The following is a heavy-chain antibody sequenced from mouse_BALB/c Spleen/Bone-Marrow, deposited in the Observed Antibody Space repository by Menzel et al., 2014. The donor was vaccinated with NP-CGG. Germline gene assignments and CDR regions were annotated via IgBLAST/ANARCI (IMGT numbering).Heavy chain of an antibody. V-gene: IGHV1-82*01. CDR3: VRSDGYRAMDY. Sequence: VQLQQSGPELVKPGASVKIPCKASGYAFSSSWMNWVKLRPGQGLEWIGRIYPGDGDTYYNGRFKGKATLTADKSSSTAYMHLSSLTSVDSAVYSCVRSDGYRAMDYWGQGTSVTVSS. D-gene: IGHD2-3*01. CDR1: GYAFSSSW. CDR2: IYPGDGDT. J-gene: IGHJ4*01.